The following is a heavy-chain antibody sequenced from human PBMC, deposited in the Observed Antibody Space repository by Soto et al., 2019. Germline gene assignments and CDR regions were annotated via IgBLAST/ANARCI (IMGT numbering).Heavy chain of an antibody. J-gene: IGHJ3*02. Sequence: PSETLSLTCSVSGSSMTTYYWHWIRQAPGKGLEWIGFIYNSGRGSTNYNPSLKSRVTISVDTSKNQFSPTLSSVTAADMAVYYCARNYGHAFDMWGQVTMVRVS. CDR2: IYNSGRGST. D-gene: IGHD1-7*01. CDR1: GSSMTTYY. V-gene: IGHV4-59*01. CDR3: ARNYGHAFDM.